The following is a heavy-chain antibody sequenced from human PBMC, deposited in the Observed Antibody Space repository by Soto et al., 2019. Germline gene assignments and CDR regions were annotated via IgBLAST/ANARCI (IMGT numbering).Heavy chain of an antibody. CDR3: ARISSASSGWRPDY. CDR1: GLTYDSKS. D-gene: IGHD6-19*01. J-gene: IGHJ4*02. Sequence: ACGLTYDSKSRGWVQQEHGQGLEWMGWINVYNGNTKYAQQLQGRVTLTTDTSTSTAYMDLRSLRSDDTAVYYCARISSASSGWRPDYWGQGTLVTVSS. CDR2: INVYNGNT. V-gene: IGHV1-18*01.